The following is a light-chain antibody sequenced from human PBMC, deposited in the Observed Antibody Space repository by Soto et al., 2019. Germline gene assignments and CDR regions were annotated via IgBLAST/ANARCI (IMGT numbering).Light chain of an antibody. CDR1: QSLSY. V-gene: IGKV3-20*01. Sequence: ETVLTQSPGTLSLSPGERATLFCRASQSLSYLAWYQQRPGQAPRLLIYDTSSRDTGIPDRFSGSGSGKDFTLTISTLEPEDFAVYYCQQHGSSPPSWTFGQGTKVEIK. J-gene: IGKJ1*01. CDR3: QQHGSSPPSWT. CDR2: DTS.